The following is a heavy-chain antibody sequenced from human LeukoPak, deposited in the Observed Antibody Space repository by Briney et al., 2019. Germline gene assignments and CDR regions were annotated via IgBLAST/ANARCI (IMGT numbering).Heavy chain of an antibody. J-gene: IGHJ3*02. V-gene: IGHV1-69*06. CDR2: IIPIFGTA. CDR1: GYTFTSYG. CDR3: ARDSLYDSSGYDAFDI. Sequence: GASVKVSCKASGYTFTSYGISWVRQAPGQGLEWMGGIIPIFGTANYAQKFQGRVTITADKSTSTAYMELSSLRSEDTAVYYCARDSLYDSSGYDAFDIWGQGTMVTVSS. D-gene: IGHD3-22*01.